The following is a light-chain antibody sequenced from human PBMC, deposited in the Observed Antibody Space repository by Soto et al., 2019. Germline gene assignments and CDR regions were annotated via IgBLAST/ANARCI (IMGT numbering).Light chain of an antibody. V-gene: IGKV1-16*02. Sequence: DIQMTQSPSSLSASVGDRVTITCRASQAISNNLAWFQQKPGKAPKSLIYGASSLQSGVPSKISGSGSGTDFTLTISSLQPEDFATYYCQQYKSYPLTFGGGTKVEIK. CDR3: QQYKSYPLT. CDR1: QAISNN. J-gene: IGKJ4*01. CDR2: GAS.